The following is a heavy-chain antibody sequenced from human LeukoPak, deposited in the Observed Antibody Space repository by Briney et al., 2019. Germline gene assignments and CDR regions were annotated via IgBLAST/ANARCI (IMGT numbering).Heavy chain of an antibody. CDR3: ARRRIAADY. D-gene: IGHD6-13*01. J-gene: IGHJ4*02. V-gene: IGHV5-51*01. CDR2: IYPGDSDT. CDR1: GYRFTSYW. Sequence: GESLQISCQGSGYRFTSYWIGWVRQLPGKGLEWMGIIYPGDSDTRYSPSFQGQVTISADKSISTAYLQWSSLKASDTAMYYCARRRIAADYWGQGALVTVSS.